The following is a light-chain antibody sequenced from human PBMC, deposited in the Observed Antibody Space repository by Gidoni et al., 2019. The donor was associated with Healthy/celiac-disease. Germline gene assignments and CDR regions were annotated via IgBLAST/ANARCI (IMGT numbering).Light chain of an antibody. CDR1: QSISSY. J-gene: IGKJ5*01. Sequence: DIQMTQSPSSLSASVGDRVPITFRASQSISSYLNWYQQKPGKAPKLLIYAASSLQSGVPSRFSGSGSGTDFTLTISSLQPEDFATYYCQQSYSTWITFGQGTRLEIK. CDR3: QQSYSTWIT. V-gene: IGKV1-39*01. CDR2: AAS.